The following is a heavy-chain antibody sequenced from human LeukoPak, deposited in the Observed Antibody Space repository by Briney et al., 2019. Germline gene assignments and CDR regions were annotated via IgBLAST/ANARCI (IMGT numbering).Heavy chain of an antibody. Sequence: GRSLRLSCAASGFTFSNYYMSWIRQAPGKGLELVAFITTSYADYAGSVKGRFTVSRDNVNNTLYLQMNSLRVEDTAVYYCARGEGLVPPFFDYWGHGTLVTVSS. CDR1: GFTFSNYY. J-gene: IGHJ4*01. V-gene: IGHV3-11*05. CDR2: ITTSYA. CDR3: ARGEGLVPPFFDY. D-gene: IGHD6-19*01.